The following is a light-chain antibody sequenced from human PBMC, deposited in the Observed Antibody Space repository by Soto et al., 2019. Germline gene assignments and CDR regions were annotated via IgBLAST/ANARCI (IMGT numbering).Light chain of an antibody. CDR1: NIGSRS. CDR3: QVWDTTSDHWM. CDR2: DDS. V-gene: IGLV3-21*02. J-gene: IGLJ3*02. Sequence: ELTQPPSVSVAPRQTATITCGGNNIGSRSVHWYQQKSGQAPVLVVFDDSVRPSGIPERISGYNSGNTATLTISGVEAGDEADYYCQVWDTTSDHWMFGGGTKLTVL.